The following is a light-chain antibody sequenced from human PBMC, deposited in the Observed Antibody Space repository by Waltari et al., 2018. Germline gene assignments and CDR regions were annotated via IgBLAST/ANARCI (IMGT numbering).Light chain of an antibody. CDR3: QVWDSNTDHVV. CDR1: NIGVKS. CDR2: DDS. J-gene: IGLJ2*01. Sequence: SSVLTKPPSVSLAPGKTARITCGGNNIGVKSVQWYQQKPGQAPALVIYDDSDRPSGIPERFAGSNSGNTATLTSSRVEAGDEADYYCQVWDSNTDHVVFGGGTKLTVL. V-gene: IGLV3-21*01.